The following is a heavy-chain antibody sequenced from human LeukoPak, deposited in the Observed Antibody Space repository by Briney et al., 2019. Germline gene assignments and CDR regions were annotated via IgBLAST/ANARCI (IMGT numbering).Heavy chain of an antibody. CDR3: ATNSKGARGYYFDY. CDR2: ISGSGGST. D-gene: IGHD1-26*01. J-gene: IGHJ4*02. V-gene: IGHV3-23*01. Sequence: GGSLRLSCAASGFAFSSYAMSWVRQAPGKGLEWVSAISGSGGSTYYADSVKGRFTISRDDSKNTLYLQMNSLRAEDTAVYYCATNSKGARGYYFDYWGQGTLATVSS. CDR1: GFAFSSYA.